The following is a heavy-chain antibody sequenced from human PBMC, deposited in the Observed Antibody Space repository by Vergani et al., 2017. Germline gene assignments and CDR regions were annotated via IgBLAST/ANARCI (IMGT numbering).Heavy chain of an antibody. CDR1: GAPISYWC. D-gene: IGHD5-18*01. V-gene: IGHV4-59*01. J-gene: IGHJ3*02. Sequence: QVQMQESGPGLVKTSETLSLTCSASGAPISYWCWSWIRQPPGKGLEWIGYIYYSGSTNYNPSLKSRVTISVDTSKNQFSLKLSSVTAADTAVYYCARVDTAMATNAFDIWGQGTMVTVSS. CDR2: IYYSGST. CDR3: ARVDTAMATNAFDI.